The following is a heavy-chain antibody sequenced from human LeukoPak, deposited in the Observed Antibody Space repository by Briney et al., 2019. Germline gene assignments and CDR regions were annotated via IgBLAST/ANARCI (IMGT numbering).Heavy chain of an antibody. Sequence: PGGSPRLSCAASGFTFSSYWMHWVRQAPGKGLVWVPRINSDGSSTSYADSVKGRFTISRDNAKNTLYLQMNSLRAEDTAVYYCARGELRYFDWLNYWGQGTLVTVSS. CDR3: ARGELRYFDWLNY. J-gene: IGHJ4*02. V-gene: IGHV3-74*01. D-gene: IGHD3-9*01. CDR2: INSDGSST. CDR1: GFTFSSYW.